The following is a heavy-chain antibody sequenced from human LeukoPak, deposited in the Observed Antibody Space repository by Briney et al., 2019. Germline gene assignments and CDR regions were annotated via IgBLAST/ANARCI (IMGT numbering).Heavy chain of an antibody. Sequence: SETLSLTCAVYGGSFSGYYWSWIRQPPGKGLEWIGEINHSGSTNYNPSLKSRVTISVDTSKNQFSLKLSSVTAADTAVYYCARGRVVRGVISAFDIWGQGTMVTVSS. D-gene: IGHD3-10*01. CDR3: ARGRVVRGVISAFDI. J-gene: IGHJ3*02. CDR1: GGSFSGYY. V-gene: IGHV4-34*01. CDR2: INHSGST.